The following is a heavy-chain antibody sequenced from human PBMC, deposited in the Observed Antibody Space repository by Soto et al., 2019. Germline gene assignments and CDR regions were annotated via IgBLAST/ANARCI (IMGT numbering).Heavy chain of an antibody. D-gene: IGHD3-10*01. J-gene: IGHJ6*02. CDR2: IYPGDSDT. Sequence: PGESLKISCKGSGYSFTSYWIGWVRQMPGKGLEWMGIIYPGDSDTRYSPSFQGQVTISADKSISTAYLQWSSLKASDTAMYYCASSGQGSSTESYYYGMDVWGQGTTVTVSS. V-gene: IGHV5-51*01. CDR3: ASSGQGSSTESYYYGMDV. CDR1: GYSFTSYW.